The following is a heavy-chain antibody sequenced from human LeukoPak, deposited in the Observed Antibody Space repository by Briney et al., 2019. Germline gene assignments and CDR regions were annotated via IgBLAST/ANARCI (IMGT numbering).Heavy chain of an antibody. CDR3: ARAKGIAVADL. CDR1: GFTFSSYS. D-gene: IGHD6-19*01. J-gene: IGHJ4*02. V-gene: IGHV3-21*01. CDR2: ISSSSSYI. Sequence: NTGGSLRLSCAASGFTFSSYSMNWVRQAPGKGLEWVSSISSSSSYIYYADSVQGRFTISRDNAKNSLYLQLNSLRAEDTALYYCARAKGIAVADLWGQGTLVTVSS.